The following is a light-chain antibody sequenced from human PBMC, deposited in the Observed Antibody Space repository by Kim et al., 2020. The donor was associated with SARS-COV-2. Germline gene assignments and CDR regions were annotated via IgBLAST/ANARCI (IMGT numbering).Light chain of an antibody. V-gene: IGLV3-1*01. CDR3: QAWDSSSASWV. CDR2: QDS. Sequence: PGQKARITCTGDKLGDKYACWYQQKPGQSPVMVIYQDSKRPSGIPERFSGSNSGNTATLTISGTQAMDEADYYCQAWDSSSASWVFGGGTQLTVL. CDR1: KLGDKY. J-gene: IGLJ3*02.